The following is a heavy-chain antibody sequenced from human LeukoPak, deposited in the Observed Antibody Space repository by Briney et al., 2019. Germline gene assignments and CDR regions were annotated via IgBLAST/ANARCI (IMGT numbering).Heavy chain of an antibody. CDR2: ISSSGSTI. V-gene: IGHV3-48*03. CDR1: GFTVSTNY. Sequence: GGSLRLSCAASGFTVSTNYMNWVRQAPGKGLEWVSYISSSGSTIYYADSVKGRFTISRDNAKNSLYLQMNSLRAEDTAVYYCARDLFEVVAATRDDYWGQGTLVTVSS. CDR3: ARDLFEVVAATRDDY. D-gene: IGHD2-15*01. J-gene: IGHJ4*02.